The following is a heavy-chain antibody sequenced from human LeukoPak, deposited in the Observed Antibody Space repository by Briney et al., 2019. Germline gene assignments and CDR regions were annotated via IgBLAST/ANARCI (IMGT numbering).Heavy chain of an antibody. V-gene: IGHV4-34*01. D-gene: IGHD3-9*01. CDR2: INHSGST. CDR3: ARALTGYSSYYYYYYMDV. J-gene: IGHJ6*03. CDR1: GGSFSGYY. Sequence: SETLSLTCAVYGGSFSGYYWSWIRQPPGKGLEWIGEINHSGSTNYNPSLKSRVTISVDTSKNQFSLKLSSVTAADTAVYYCARALTGYSSYYYYYYMDVWGKGTTVTISS.